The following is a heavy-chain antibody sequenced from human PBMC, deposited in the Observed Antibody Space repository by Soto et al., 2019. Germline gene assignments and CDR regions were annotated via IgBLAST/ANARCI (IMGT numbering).Heavy chain of an antibody. V-gene: IGHV2-5*02. Sequence: SSPTLVNPTQTLTLTCAFSGFSLSTSGVGVGWIRQPPGKALEWLALIYWDDDKRYSPSLKSRLTITKDTSRNQVVLTMTNMDPVDTATYYCAHKGEGSRGFKYWXQGTLVTVSS. CDR2: IYWDDDK. J-gene: IGHJ4*02. CDR1: GFSLSTSGVG. CDR3: AHKGEGSRGFKY. D-gene: IGHD1-26*01.